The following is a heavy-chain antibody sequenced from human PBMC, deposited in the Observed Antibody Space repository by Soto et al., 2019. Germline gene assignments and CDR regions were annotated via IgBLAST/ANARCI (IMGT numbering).Heavy chain of an antibody. CDR2: INPATGAA. CDR1: GYPVTAYY. V-gene: IGHV1-2*02. Sequence: QLHLVQSGAVVKKPGASVTVSCSASGYPVTAYYMHWVRQAPGRGLEWMGGINPATGAAKYTQTFQGRVTRPRDTSTSTVFRELSGLTSEDTAVFYCARGGGVGVAGSAAFDMWGQGTLVTVSS. J-gene: IGHJ3*02. CDR3: ARGGGVGVAGSAAFDM. D-gene: IGHD3-3*01.